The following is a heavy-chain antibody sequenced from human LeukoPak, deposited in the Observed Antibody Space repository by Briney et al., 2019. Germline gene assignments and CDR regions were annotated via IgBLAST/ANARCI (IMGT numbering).Heavy chain of an antibody. CDR3: ARVCPISSGLTFYWYFDL. Sequence: GASVKVSCKASGYTFTGYYMHWVRQAPGQGLEWMGIINPSGGSTSYAQKFQGRVTMTRDTSTSTVYMELSSLRSEDTAVYYCARVCPISSGLTFYWYFDLWGRGTLVTVSS. CDR1: GYTFTGYY. D-gene: IGHD6-19*01. J-gene: IGHJ2*01. CDR2: INPSGGST. V-gene: IGHV1-46*01.